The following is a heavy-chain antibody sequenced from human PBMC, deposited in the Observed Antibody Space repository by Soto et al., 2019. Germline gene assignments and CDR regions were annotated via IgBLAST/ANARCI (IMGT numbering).Heavy chain of an antibody. CDR3: ARDAAGYSSGWYRFDY. CDR1: GGTFSSYA. D-gene: IGHD6-19*01. CDR2: IIPIFGTA. V-gene: IGHV1-69*06. J-gene: IGHJ4*02. Sequence: SVKFSCTASGGTFSSYAISWVRQAPGQGLEWMGGIIPIFGTANYAQKFQGRVTITADKSTSTAYMELSSLRSEDTAVYYCARDAAGYSSGWYRFDYWGQGTLVTVSS.